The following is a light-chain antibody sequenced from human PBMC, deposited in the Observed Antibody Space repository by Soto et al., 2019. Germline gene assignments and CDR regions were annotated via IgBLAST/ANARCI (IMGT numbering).Light chain of an antibody. CDR3: SSSTSSNTVV. V-gene: IGLV2-14*01. CDR2: DVI. Sequence: QSALTQPASVSGAPGQSITISCTGTNSDVNYVSWHQQHPGKAPKLMIYDVINRSSGVSTRFSGSKSGNTASLTISGLQAEDEADYYCSSSTSSNTVVFGTGTKVTVL. J-gene: IGLJ1*01. CDR1: NSDVNY.